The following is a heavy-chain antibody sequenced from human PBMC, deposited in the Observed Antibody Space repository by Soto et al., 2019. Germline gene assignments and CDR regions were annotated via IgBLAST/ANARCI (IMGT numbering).Heavy chain of an antibody. CDR3: ARDIRGFSRALDY. Sequence: PSETLSLTCNVSGGSVNSDNYYRTWVRQPPGKGLEWIGNIHNSGTTNYNPSLQNRVTLSIDTSKNQYSLKLTSVTAADAALYYCARDIRGFSRALDYWGRGTPVTVSS. V-gene: IGHV4-61*01. CDR2: IHNSGTT. D-gene: IGHD5-18*01. CDR1: GGSVNSDNYY. J-gene: IGHJ4*02.